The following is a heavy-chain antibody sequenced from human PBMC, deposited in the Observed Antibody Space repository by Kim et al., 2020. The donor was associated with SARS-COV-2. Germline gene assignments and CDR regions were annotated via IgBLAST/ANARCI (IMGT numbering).Heavy chain of an antibody. V-gene: IGHV2-5*02. CDR3: AHTLWEPRVDQIFDY. CDR2: IYWDDDA. CDR1: GFSLSTRGVG. Sequence: SGPTLVNPTQTLTLSCTVSGFSLSTRGVGVGWIRQPAGKALEWLGLIYWDDDARYSPSLKTRLTITKDTSKNQVVLTMTSMDPVDTGTYYCAHTLWEPRVDQIFDYWGQGALVTVSS. D-gene: IGHD1-26*01. J-gene: IGHJ4*02.